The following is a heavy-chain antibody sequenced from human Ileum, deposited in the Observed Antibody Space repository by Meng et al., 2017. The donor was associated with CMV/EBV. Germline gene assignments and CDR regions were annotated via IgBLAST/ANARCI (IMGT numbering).Heavy chain of an antibody. CDR2: ISYSGTT. CDR1: GGSTTDY. Sequence: APGLVTPSRTLSSPCSVSGGSTTDYWGWIRQPPGKGLEWIGSISYSGTTYYNPSLKSRLTVSLDTSKTQFSLMLTSVTAADTAAYYCARDMSIRWFYYWGQGTLVTV. CDR3: ARDMSIRWFYY. D-gene: IGHD3-3*02. J-gene: IGHJ4*02. V-gene: IGHV4-39*07.